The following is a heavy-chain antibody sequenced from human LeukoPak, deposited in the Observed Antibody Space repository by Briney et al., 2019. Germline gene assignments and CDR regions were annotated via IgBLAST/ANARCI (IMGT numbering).Heavy chain of an antibody. Sequence: GASVKVSCKASGYTFTSYGISWVRQAPGQGLEWMGWISAYNGNTNYAQKLQGRVTMTTDTSTSTAYMELRSLRSDDTAVYYCARTFPTPYYYDSRGYPRPFDYWGQGTLVTVSS. CDR2: ISAYNGNT. J-gene: IGHJ4*02. V-gene: IGHV1-18*01. CDR3: ARTFPTPYYYDSRGYPRPFDY. CDR1: GYTFTSYG. D-gene: IGHD3-22*01.